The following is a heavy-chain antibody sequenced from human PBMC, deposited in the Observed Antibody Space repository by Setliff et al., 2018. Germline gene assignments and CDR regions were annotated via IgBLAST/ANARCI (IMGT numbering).Heavy chain of an antibody. CDR1: GYTFTGYY. J-gene: IGHJ6*03. CDR3: ARGALVLQFLEWLPRFYYMDV. Sequence: ASVKVSCKASGYTFTGYYMNWVRQAPGQGLEWMGWINPNSSGTTYKDKFRGRVTMTSDTSISTAYMELSSLRSEDTAVYFCARGALVLQFLEWLPRFYYMDVWGKGTTVTVSS. V-gene: IGHV1-2*02. CDR2: INPNSSGT. D-gene: IGHD3-3*01.